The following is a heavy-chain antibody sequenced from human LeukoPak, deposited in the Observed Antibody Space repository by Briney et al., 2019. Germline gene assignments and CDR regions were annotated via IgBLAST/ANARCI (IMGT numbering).Heavy chain of an antibody. CDR1: GFTFSSYA. CDR3: AKDRGSGIGTGPFDY. CDR2: ISYDGSNK. J-gene: IGHJ4*02. Sequence: GGSLRLSCAASGFTFSSYAMSWVRQAPGKGLEWVAVISYDGSNKYYADSVKGRFTISRDNSKNTLYLQMNSLRAEDTAVYYCAKDRGSGIGTGPFDYWGQGTLVTVSS. V-gene: IGHV3-30*18. D-gene: IGHD3-10*01.